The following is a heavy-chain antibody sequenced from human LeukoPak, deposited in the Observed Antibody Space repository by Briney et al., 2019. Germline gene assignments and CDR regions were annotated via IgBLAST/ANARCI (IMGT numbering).Heavy chain of an antibody. J-gene: IGHJ3*02. CDR1: GFTVSVNY. CDR2: MDFDGRI. V-gene: IGHV3-66*01. Sequence: GGSLRLSWAVSGFTVSVNYMTWVRQAPGRGLEWVASMDFDGRISYPDSVKGRFSISIDHSKNTLYLQMNNLRAEDTAVYYCARDHSAYYSHAFDSWGQGTVVTVSS. D-gene: IGHD5-12*01. CDR3: ARDHSAYYSHAFDS.